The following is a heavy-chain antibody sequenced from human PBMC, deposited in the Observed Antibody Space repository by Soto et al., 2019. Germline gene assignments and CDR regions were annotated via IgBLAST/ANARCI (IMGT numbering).Heavy chain of an antibody. CDR1: GGSISSYNYY. D-gene: IGHD3-10*01. Sequence: SVTLSLTCAVSGGSISSYNYYWGWIRQSPGTGLEWIGSVYYTGNTYYNPSLNSRLTISVDTSENRCSLRLTAGTAADTAVYFSAXLRARWFGDLLSSDLDFWGRGSLGTASS. V-gene: IGHV4-39*01. CDR2: VYYTGNT. J-gene: IGHJ4*02. CDR3: AXLRARWFGDLLSSDLDF.